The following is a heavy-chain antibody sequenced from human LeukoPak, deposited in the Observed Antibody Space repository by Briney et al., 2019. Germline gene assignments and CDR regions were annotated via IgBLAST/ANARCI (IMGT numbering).Heavy chain of an antibody. CDR2: ISPNSGGT. J-gene: IGHJ5*02. V-gene: IGHV1-2*02. CDR3: ASVGYCSSTSCSPYNWFDP. CDR1: GYTFTGYY. Sequence: ASVKVSCKASGYTFTGYYMHWVRQAPGQGLEWMGWISPNSGGTNYAQKFHGRVTMTRDTSISTAYMELSRLRSDDTAVYYCASVGYCSSTSCSPYNWFDPWGQGTLVTVSS. D-gene: IGHD2-2*03.